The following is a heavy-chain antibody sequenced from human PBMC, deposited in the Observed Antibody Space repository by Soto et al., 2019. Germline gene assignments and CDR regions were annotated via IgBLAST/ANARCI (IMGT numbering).Heavy chain of an antibody. CDR2: IYYSGST. CDR3: ARVNSYIGMDV. V-gene: IGHV4-59*01. CDR1: GGSISSYY. J-gene: IGHJ6*02. Sequence: PSETVSLTCTVSGGSISSYYWSWIRQPPGKGLEWIGYIYYSGSTNYNPSLKSRVTISVDTSKNQFSLKLSSVTAADTAVYHCARVNSYIGMDVWGQGTTVTVSS. D-gene: IGHD5-18*01.